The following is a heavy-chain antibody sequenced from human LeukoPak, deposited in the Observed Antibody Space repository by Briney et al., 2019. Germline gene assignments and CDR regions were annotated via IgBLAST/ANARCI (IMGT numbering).Heavy chain of an antibody. Sequence: SETLSLTCTVSGGSISSYYWSWIRQPPGKGLEWIGYIYYSGSTNYNPSLKSRVTISVDTSKNQFSLKLSSVTAADTAVYYCARDQGLSDFDYWGQGTQVTVSS. CDR3: ARDQGLSDFDY. V-gene: IGHV4-59*12. CDR2: IYYSGST. J-gene: IGHJ4*02. CDR1: GGSISSYY. D-gene: IGHD3-16*02.